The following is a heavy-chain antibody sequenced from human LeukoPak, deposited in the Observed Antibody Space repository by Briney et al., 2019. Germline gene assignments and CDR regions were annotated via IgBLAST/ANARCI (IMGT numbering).Heavy chain of an antibody. Sequence: GGSLRLSCAASGFTFSSDAMHWVRQAPGKGLEWVGRIKSKTDGGTTDYAAPVKGRFTISRDDSKNTLYLQMNSLKTEDTAVYYCTTVDYDFWSGSSWGQGTLVTVSS. D-gene: IGHD3-3*01. CDR1: GFTFSSDA. CDR2: IKSKTDGGTT. J-gene: IGHJ4*02. V-gene: IGHV3-15*01. CDR3: TTVDYDFWSGSS.